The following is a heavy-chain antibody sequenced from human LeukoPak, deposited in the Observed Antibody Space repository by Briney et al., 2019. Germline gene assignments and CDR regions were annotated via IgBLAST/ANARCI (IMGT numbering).Heavy chain of an antibody. CDR2: ISAYNGNT. CDR3: ARDDYGDYPYYFDY. CDR1: GYTFTSYG. D-gene: IGHD4-17*01. J-gene: IGHJ4*02. Sequence: ASVQVSCKASGYTFTSYGISWVRQAPGQGLEWMGWISAYNGNTNYAQKLQGRVTMTTDTSTSTAYMELRSLRSDDTAVYYCARDDYGDYPYYFDYWGQGTLVTVSS. V-gene: IGHV1-18*01.